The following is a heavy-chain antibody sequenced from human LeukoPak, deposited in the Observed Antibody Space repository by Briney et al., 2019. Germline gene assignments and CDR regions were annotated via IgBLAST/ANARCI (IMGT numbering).Heavy chain of an antibody. J-gene: IGHJ4*02. D-gene: IGHD2-2*01. CDR3: ATVPYCCSTSCFAFVY. V-gene: IGHV1-24*01. CDR2: FDPEDGET. Sequence: ASVKVSWKVSGYTLTELSMHWVRQAPGKGLEWMGGFDPEDGETIYAQKFQGRVTMTEDTSTDTAYMELSSLRSEDTAVYYCATVPYCCSTSCFAFVYWGQGTLVTVSS. CDR1: GYTLTELS.